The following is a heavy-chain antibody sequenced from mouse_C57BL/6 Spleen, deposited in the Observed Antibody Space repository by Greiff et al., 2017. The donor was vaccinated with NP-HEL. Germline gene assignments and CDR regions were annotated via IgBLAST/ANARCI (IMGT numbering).Heavy chain of an antibody. Sequence: QVQLQQPGAELVKPGASVKLSCKASGYTFTSYWMQWVKQRPGQGLEWIGEIDPSDSYTNYNQKFKGKATLTVDTSSSTAYMQLSSLTSEDSAVYYCARRDYGSSDDAMDYWGQGTSVTVAS. V-gene: IGHV1-50*01. D-gene: IGHD1-1*01. J-gene: IGHJ4*01. CDR3: ARRDYGSSDDAMDY. CDR2: IDPSDSYT. CDR1: GYTFTSYW.